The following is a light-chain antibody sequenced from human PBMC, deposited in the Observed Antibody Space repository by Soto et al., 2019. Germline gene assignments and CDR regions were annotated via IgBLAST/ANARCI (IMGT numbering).Light chain of an antibody. Sequence: PMTPKNYSLSASVADRVTITCRASQTVSIYLNWYRQKPGRAPKLLIYDASTLESGVPSRFSGSGSETEFTLTISRLQPDDFATYFCHSRAFGQGTKVDI. CDR3: HSRA. CDR2: DAS. CDR1: QTVSIY. J-gene: IGKJ1*01. V-gene: IGKV1-5*01.